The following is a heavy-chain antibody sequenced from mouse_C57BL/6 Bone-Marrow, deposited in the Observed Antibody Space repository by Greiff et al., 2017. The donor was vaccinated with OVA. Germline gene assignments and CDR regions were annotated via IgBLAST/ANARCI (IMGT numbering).Heavy chain of an antibody. V-gene: IGHV10-3*01. CDR3: VRRGRYGNYGYFDV. J-gene: IGHJ1*03. CDR1: GFTFNTYA. D-gene: IGHD2-1*01. Sequence: EVKLVESGGGLVQPKGSLKLSCAASGFTFNTYAMHWVRQAPGKGLEWVARIRSKSSNYATYYADSVKDRFTISRDDSQSMLYLQMNNLKTEDTAMYDCVRRGRYGNYGYFDVWGTGTTVTVSS. CDR2: IRSKSSNYAT.